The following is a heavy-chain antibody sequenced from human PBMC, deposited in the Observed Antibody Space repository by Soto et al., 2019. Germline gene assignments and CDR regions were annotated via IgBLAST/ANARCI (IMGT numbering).Heavy chain of an antibody. J-gene: IGHJ4*01. Sequence: ASVKVSCKASGGTFSSYAISWVRQAPGQGLEWMGGIIPIFGTANYAQKFQGRVTITADKSTSTAYMELSSLRSEDTAVYYCARDRGSSGWSDYWGQEPWSPSPQ. CDR3: ARDRGSSGWSDY. D-gene: IGHD6-19*01. V-gene: IGHV1-69*06. CDR2: IIPIFGTA. CDR1: GGTFSSYA.